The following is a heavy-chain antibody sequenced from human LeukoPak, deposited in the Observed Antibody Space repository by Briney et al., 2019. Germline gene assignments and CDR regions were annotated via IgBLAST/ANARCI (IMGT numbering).Heavy chain of an antibody. J-gene: IGHJ4*02. CDR2: ISSSGDI. Sequence: GGSLRLPCAASGLTLSSNSMNWVRQAPGKGLEWLSYISSSGDIYYADSVKGRFTISRDNAKNSLYLQMNSLRAEDTAVYYCARDRRSYGSGWYYFDYWGQGTLVTVSS. CDR1: GLTLSSNS. D-gene: IGHD6-19*01. CDR3: ARDRRSYGSGWYYFDY. V-gene: IGHV3-48*01.